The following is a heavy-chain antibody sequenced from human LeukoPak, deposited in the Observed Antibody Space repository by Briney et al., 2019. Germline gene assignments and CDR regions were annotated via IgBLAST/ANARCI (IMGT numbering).Heavy chain of an antibody. Sequence: SETLSLTCAVSGYSISSGYYWGWIRQPPGKGLEWIGSIYHSGSTLYNPSLKSRVTISVDTSNTQFSLNLSSVTAADTAVYYCARDTGSSSGGGSGMDVWGKGTTVTVSS. D-gene: IGHD6-13*01. CDR1: GYSISSGYY. V-gene: IGHV4-38-2*02. J-gene: IGHJ6*04. CDR2: IYHSGST. CDR3: ARDTGSSSGGGSGMDV.